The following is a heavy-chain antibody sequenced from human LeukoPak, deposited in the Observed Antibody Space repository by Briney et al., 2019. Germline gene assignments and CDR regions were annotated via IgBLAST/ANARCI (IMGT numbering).Heavy chain of an antibody. J-gene: IGHJ4*02. D-gene: IGHD1-26*01. Sequence: PSETLSLTCTVSGGAISGGSYYWAWIRQPPGKGLEWIGTVSYSGTTYYKLSLKSRVTISVDTSKNQFSLKLSSVTAADTAVYYCARGRRSYSGSYYYFDYWGQGTLVTVSS. CDR1: GGAISGGSYY. CDR3: ARGRRSYSGSYYYFDY. V-gene: IGHV4-39*07. CDR2: VSYSGTT.